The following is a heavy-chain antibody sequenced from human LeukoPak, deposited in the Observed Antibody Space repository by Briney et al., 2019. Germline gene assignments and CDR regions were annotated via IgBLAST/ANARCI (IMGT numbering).Heavy chain of an antibody. Sequence: PSETLSLTCTVSGGSISNYYRSWIRQPPGKGLEWIGYIYYSGSTTYNPTLKSRVTLSVDTSENQFSLRLTSVTAADTAVYYCARRTVVLDYWGRGTLVTVSS. V-gene: IGHV4-59*01. D-gene: IGHD4-17*01. CDR2: IYYSGST. J-gene: IGHJ4*02. CDR1: GGSISNYY. CDR3: ARRTVVLDY.